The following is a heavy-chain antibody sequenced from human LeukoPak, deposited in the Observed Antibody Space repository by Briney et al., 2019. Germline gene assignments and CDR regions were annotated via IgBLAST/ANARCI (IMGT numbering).Heavy chain of an antibody. CDR2: IKQDGSEK. V-gene: IGHV3-7*03. CDR1: GFTFSSYW. J-gene: IGHJ4*02. D-gene: IGHD2-2*01. CDR3: AKSGGSSTSCPEGCFDY. Sequence: PGGSLRLSCAASGFTFSSYWMSWVRQAPGKGLEWVANIKQDGSEKYYVDSVKGRFTISRDNSKNTLYLQMNSLRAEDTAVYYCAKSGGSSTSCPEGCFDYWGQGTLVTVSS.